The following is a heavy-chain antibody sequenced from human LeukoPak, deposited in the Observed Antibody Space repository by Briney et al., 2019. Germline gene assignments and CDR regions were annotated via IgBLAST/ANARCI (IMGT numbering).Heavy chain of an antibody. V-gene: IGHV4-59*08. CDR2: IYYSGST. Sequence: TSETLSLTCTVSGGSISSYSWSWIRQPPGKGLEWIGYIYYSGSTYYNPSLKSRVTISVDTSKNQFSLKLSSVTAADTAVYYCARTSLYDFWSGINWFDPWGQGTLVTVSS. CDR1: GGSISSYS. CDR3: ARTSLYDFWSGINWFDP. D-gene: IGHD3-3*01. J-gene: IGHJ5*02.